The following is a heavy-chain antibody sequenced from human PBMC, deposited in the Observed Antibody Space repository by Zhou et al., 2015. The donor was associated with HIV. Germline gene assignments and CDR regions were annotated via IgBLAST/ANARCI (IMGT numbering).Heavy chain of an antibody. Sequence: QVQLVQSGAEVKRPGSSVKVSCKASGDTFSNYAINWVRQAPGQGLEWMGGIIPIFGTANYAQKFQGRVTITADESTSTAYMELSSLRSEDTAVYYCARDQGDGYNLNWFDPWGQGTLVTVSS. CDR1: GDTFSNYA. J-gene: IGHJ5*02. CDR3: ARDQGDGYNLNWFDP. V-gene: IGHV1-69*01. CDR2: IIPIFGTA. D-gene: IGHD5-24*01.